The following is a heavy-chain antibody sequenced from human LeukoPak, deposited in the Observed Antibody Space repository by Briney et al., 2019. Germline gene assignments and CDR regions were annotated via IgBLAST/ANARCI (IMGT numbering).Heavy chain of an antibody. CDR1: GYTFTNYY. D-gene: IGHD3-22*01. CDR2: INSNSGST. Sequence: ASVKVSCKASGYTFTNYYMHWVRQAPGQGLEWMGWINSNSGSTNYAQTFQGRVTMTRDTSISTAYMELSSLRSEDTAFYYCAREGYYDSSGYYEADYWGQGTLVTVSS. CDR3: AREGYYDSSGYYEADY. V-gene: IGHV1-2*02. J-gene: IGHJ4*02.